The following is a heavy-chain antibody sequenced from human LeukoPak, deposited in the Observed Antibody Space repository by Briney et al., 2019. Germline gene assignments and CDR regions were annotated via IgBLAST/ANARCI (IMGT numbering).Heavy chain of an antibody. D-gene: IGHD5-24*01. CDR2: ISAYNGNT. CDR3: ASPSTFRDGYNFLDY. Sequence: VASVKVSCKASGYTFTSYGISWVRQAPGQGLEWMGWISAYNGNTNYAQKLQGRVTMTTDTSTSTAYMELSSLRSEDTAVYYCASPSTFRDGYNFLDYWGQGTLVTVSS. CDR1: GYTFTSYG. V-gene: IGHV1-18*01. J-gene: IGHJ4*02.